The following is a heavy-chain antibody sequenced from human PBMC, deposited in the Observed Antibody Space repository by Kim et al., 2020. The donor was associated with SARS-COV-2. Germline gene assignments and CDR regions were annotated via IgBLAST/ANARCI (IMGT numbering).Heavy chain of an antibody. V-gene: IGHV3-23*01. J-gene: IGHJ4*02. CDR1: GLAFDTYA. CDR3: VTAAPIVAHDRNY. D-gene: IGHD3-22*01. CDR2: IRENSLET. Sequence: GGSLRLSCAASGLAFDTYAMRWVRQAPGKGLEWVSVIRENSLETYYADSVRGRFTISRDNSKNTLYLQMDSLRVEDAAVYYCVTAAPIVAHDRNYWGQGT.